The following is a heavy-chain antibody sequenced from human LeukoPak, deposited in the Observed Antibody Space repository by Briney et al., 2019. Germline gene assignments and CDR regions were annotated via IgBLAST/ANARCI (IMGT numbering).Heavy chain of an antibody. CDR2: ISGSGGST. V-gene: IGHV3-23*01. CDR3: ARDPIHLIAAAGIFVDY. Sequence: PGGSLRLSCSPSGFTFSSYAMSWVRQAPGKGLEWVSGISGSGGSTYYADSVKGRFTISRENSKNTLSLQMNSLRAEDTAVYYCARDPIHLIAAAGIFVDYWGQGTLVTVSS. J-gene: IGHJ4*02. CDR1: GFTFSSYA. D-gene: IGHD6-13*01.